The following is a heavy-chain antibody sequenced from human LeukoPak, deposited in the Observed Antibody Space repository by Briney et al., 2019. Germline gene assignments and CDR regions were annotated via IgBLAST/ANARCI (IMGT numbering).Heavy chain of an antibody. CDR1: GYTFTAYY. V-gene: IGHV1-2*02. CDR3: ASVTYSDYDDFDF. D-gene: IGHD5-12*01. CDR2: IHPNSGGT. Sequence: ASVKVSCKASGYTFTAYYMHWVRQAPGQGLEWMGWIHPNSGGTNYAQNFQGRVTMTRDTSITTAYMELSRLTSDDTAMHYCASVTYSDYDDFDFWGQGTLVTVSS. J-gene: IGHJ4*02.